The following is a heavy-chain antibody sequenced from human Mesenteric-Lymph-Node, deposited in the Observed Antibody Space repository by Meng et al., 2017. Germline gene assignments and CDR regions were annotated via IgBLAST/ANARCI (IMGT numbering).Heavy chain of an antibody. CDR2: IYYSGRT. CDR3: ARLWFGERPPDY. Sequence: QPQLQESGPGLVKPSEPLSLTCTASGCSISSSTYYWGWSRQPPGKGLEWIGSIYYSGRTYYNPSLKSRVTMSVDTSKNQFSLKLSSVTAADTAVYYCARLWFGERPPDYWGQGTLVTVSS. CDR1: GCSISSSTYY. V-gene: IGHV4-39*01. D-gene: IGHD3-10*01. J-gene: IGHJ4*02.